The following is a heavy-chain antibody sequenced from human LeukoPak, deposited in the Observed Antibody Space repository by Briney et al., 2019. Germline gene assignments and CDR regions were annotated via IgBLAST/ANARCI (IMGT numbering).Heavy chain of an antibody. Sequence: GGSLRLSCAASGFTFSNYWMSWVRQAPGKGLEWVANIKQDGSDKYYGVSVKGRFTISRDNAKNSLSLQMNSLRAEDTAIYYCARDRELYQKWGQGTLVTVSS. CDR3: ARDRELYQK. CDR2: IKQDGSDK. V-gene: IGHV3-7*03. J-gene: IGHJ4*02. CDR1: GFTFSNYW. D-gene: IGHD2-2*01.